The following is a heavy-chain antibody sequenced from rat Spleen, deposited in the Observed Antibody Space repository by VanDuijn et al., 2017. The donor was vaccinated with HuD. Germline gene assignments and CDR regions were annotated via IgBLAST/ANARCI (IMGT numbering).Heavy chain of an antibody. CDR1: GLTFNNYW. V-gene: IGHV5-31*01. Sequence: EVQLVESGGGLVQPGRSLTLSCVASGLTFNNYWMTWIRQAPGKGLEWVASITNTGRNTYYPDSVKGRFTISRDNAKSALYLQMDSLRSEDTATYYCARPDNNYYVMDAWGQGASVTVSS. D-gene: IGHD1-10*01. CDR2: ITNTGRNT. CDR3: ARPDNNYYVMDA. J-gene: IGHJ4*01.